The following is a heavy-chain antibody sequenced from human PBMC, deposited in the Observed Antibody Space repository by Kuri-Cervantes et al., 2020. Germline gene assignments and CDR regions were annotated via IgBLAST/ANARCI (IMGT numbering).Heavy chain of an antibody. D-gene: IGHD1-1*01. CDR2: ISYDGSNK. CDR1: GFTFSSYA. J-gene: IGHJ6*03. Sequence: GESLKISCAASGFTFSSYAMHWVRQAPGKGLEWVAVISYDGSNKYYADSVKGRSTISRDNAKNSLYLQMNSLRAEDTAVYYCARANSSSLWYYYYMDVWGKGTTVTVSS. CDR3: ARANSSSLWYYYYMDV. V-gene: IGHV3-30*07.